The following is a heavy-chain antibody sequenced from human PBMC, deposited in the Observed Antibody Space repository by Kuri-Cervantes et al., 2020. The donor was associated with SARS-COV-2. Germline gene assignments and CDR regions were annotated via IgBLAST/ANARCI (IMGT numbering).Heavy chain of an antibody. CDR3: ARHRRWGSIVARPGYFDY. J-gene: IGHJ4*02. V-gene: IGHV4-34*01. D-gene: IGHD6-6*01. Sequence: SETLSLTCAVYGGSFSGYYWSWIRQPPGKGLEWIGEINHSGSTNYNPSLKSRVTISVDTSKNQFSLKLSSVTAADTAVYYCARHRRWGSIVARPGYFDYWSQGTLVTVSS. CDR2: INHSGST. CDR1: GGSFSGYY.